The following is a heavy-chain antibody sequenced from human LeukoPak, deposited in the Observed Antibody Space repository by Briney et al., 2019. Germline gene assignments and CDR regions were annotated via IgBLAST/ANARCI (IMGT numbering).Heavy chain of an antibody. D-gene: IGHD2-21*01. V-gene: IGHV4-4*02. Sequence: PSGTLSLTCAVSGASISGSDWWTWVRQPPGKGLEWIGETYHSGSTNYNPSLKSRVTISVDKSKSHFSLKVTSVTAADTAVYYCARVVGNTNFDSWGQGALVTVSS. CDR2: TYHSGST. CDR3: ARVVGNTNFDS. J-gene: IGHJ4*02. CDR1: GASISGSDW.